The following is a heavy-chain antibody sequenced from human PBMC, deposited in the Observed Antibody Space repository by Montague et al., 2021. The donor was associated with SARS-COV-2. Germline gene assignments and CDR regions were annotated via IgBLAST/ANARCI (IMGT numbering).Heavy chain of an antibody. Sequence: PALVKPTQTLTLTCTFSGFSLSTSGMCVGWIRQPPGEALEWLARIDWDDDKYYSTPLKTRLTISKDTSKNQVVLTMTNMDPVDTATYYCARILVAAAGSPFDPWGQGTLVTVSS. J-gene: IGHJ5*02. CDR3: ARILVAAAGSPFDP. D-gene: IGHD6-13*01. CDR2: IDWDDDK. V-gene: IGHV2-70*11. CDR1: GFSLSTSGMC.